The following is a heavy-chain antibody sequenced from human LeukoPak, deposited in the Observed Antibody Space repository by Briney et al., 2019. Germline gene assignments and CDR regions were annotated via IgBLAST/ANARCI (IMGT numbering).Heavy chain of an antibody. V-gene: IGHV4-34*01. CDR1: GGSINNYY. J-gene: IGHJ4*02. CDR3: AGATSSSWTFDY. D-gene: IGHD6-13*01. Sequence: SETLSLTCTVSGGSINNYYWSWIRQPPGKGLEWIGEINHSGSTNYNPSLKSRVTISVDTSKNQFSLKLSSVTAADTAVYYCAGATSSSWTFDYWGQGTLVTVSS. CDR2: INHSGST.